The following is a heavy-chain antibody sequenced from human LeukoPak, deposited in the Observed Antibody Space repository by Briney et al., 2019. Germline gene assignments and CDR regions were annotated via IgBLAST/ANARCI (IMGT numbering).Heavy chain of an antibody. CDR1: GYTFTSYD. J-gene: IGHJ6*03. CDR3: ARGLHHYYYYYMDV. CDR2: MNPNSGNT. Sequence: VASVKVSCKASGYTFTSYDINWVRQAPGQGLEWMGWMNPNSGNTGYAQKFQGRVTITRNTSISTAYMELSSLRSEDTAVYYCARGLHHYYYYYMDVWGKGTTVTVSS. V-gene: IGHV1-8*03.